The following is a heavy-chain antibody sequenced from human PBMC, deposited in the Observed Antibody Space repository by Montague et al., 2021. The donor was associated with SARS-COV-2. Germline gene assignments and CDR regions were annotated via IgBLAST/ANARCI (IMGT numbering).Heavy chain of an antibody. Sequence: CLRLSCAASGSTFSSYWMHWVRQAPGKGLVWVSRINSDGSSTSYADSVKGRFTISRDNAKNTLYLQMNSLRAEDTAVYYCARDRFWGVVPFDPWGQGTLVTVSS. CDR3: ARDRFWGVVPFDP. CDR1: GSTFSSYW. V-gene: IGHV3-74*01. J-gene: IGHJ5*02. CDR2: INSDGSST. D-gene: IGHD3-3*01.